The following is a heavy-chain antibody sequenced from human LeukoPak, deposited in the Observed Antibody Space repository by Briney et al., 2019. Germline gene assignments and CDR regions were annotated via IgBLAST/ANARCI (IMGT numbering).Heavy chain of an antibody. CDR3: TRGGAARNYYYVDV. D-gene: IGHD5-18*01. V-gene: IGHV3-7*01. J-gene: IGHJ6*03. CDR2: IKPDGSEK. CDR1: GFTFSSYA. Sequence: GGSLRLSCAASGFTFSSYAMTWVRQAPGKGLEWVANIKPDGSEKYYVDSVKGRFTISRDNAKNSLYLQMNSLRAEDTAVYYCTRGGAARNYYYVDVWGKGTTVTVSS.